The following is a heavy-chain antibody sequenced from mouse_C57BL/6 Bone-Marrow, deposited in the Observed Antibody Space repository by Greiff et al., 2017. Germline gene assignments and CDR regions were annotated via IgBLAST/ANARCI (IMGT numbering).Heavy chain of an antibody. CDR1: GYSITSGYY. J-gene: IGHJ3*01. D-gene: IGHD2-1*01. V-gene: IGHV3-6*01. CDR3: AREQPLYGNYEGFAY. Sequence: EVQVVESGPGLVKPSQSLSLTCSVTGYSITSGYYWNWIRQFPGNKLEWMGYIRYDGSNNYNPSLKNRISITRDTSTNPVFLKLNSVTTEDTATYYCAREQPLYGNYEGFAYWGQGTLVTVSA. CDR2: IRYDGSN.